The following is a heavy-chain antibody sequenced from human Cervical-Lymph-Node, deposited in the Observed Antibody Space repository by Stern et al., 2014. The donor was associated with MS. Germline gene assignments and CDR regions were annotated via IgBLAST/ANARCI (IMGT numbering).Heavy chain of an antibody. CDR1: GFTFSSYA. CDR3: AKDVGRFVDTAMEFDY. D-gene: IGHD5-18*01. J-gene: IGHJ4*02. V-gene: IGHV3-23*04. Sequence: EVQLVESGGGLVQPGGSLRLSCAASGFTFSSYAMSWVRQAPGKGLEWVSAISGSCGSTYYAGSVKGRFTISRDNTKNTLYVQMNSLRAEDTAVYYCAKDVGRFVDTAMEFDYWGQGTLVTVSS. CDR2: ISGSCGST.